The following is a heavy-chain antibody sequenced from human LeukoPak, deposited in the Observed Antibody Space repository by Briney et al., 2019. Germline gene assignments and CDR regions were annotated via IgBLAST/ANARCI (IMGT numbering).Heavy chain of an antibody. CDR3: AKDLNDGGNSGVY. Sequence: GGSLRLSCAASGFTFSSYAMSWVRQAPGKGLEWVSAISGSGGSTYYADSVKGRFTTSRDNSKNTLYLQMNSLRAEDTDVYYCAKDLNDGGNSGVYWGQGALVTVSS. V-gene: IGHV3-23*01. D-gene: IGHD4-23*01. CDR2: ISGSGGST. J-gene: IGHJ4*02. CDR1: GFTFSSYA.